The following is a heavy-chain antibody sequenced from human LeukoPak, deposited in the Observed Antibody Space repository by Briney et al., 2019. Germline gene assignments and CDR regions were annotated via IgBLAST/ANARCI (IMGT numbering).Heavy chain of an antibody. CDR3: TTGGYYDSSGYLFDI. D-gene: IGHD3-22*01. CDR1: GFTFSNAW. J-gene: IGHJ3*02. V-gene: IGHV3-15*01. Sequence: GGSLRLSCAASGFTFSNAWMSWVRQAPGKGLEWVGRIKSKTDGGTTDYAAPVKGRFTISRDDSKSTLYLQMNSLKTEDTAVYYCTTGGYYDSSGYLFDIWGQGTMVTVSS. CDR2: IKSKTDGGTT.